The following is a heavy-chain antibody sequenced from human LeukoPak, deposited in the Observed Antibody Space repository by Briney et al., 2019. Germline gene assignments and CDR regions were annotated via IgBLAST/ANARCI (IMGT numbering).Heavy chain of an antibody. D-gene: IGHD2-21*01. CDR3: ARNIVVLGGMDV. V-gene: IGHV3-21*01. J-gene: IGHJ6*02. CDR2: ISSSSSYI. Sequence: GGSLRLSCAASGFTFSSYSMNWVRQAPGKGLEWVSSISSSSSYIYYADSVKGRFTISRDNAKNSLYLQMNSLRAEDTAVYYCARNIVVLGGMDVWGQGTTVTVSS. CDR1: GFTFSSYS.